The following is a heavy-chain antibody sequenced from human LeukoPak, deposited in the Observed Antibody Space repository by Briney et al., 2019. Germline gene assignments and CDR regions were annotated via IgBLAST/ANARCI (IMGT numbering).Heavy chain of an antibody. Sequence: PSETLSLTCTVSGGSISSYYWSWIRQPPGKGLEWIGYVYYSGSTSYNPSLKSRVTISVDTSKNQFSLKLTSVTAADTAVYYCARDTINGANDYWGQGTQITVSS. J-gene: IGHJ4*02. V-gene: IGHV4-59*01. CDR3: ARDTINGANDY. D-gene: IGHD2-8*01. CDR1: GGSISSYY. CDR2: VYYSGST.